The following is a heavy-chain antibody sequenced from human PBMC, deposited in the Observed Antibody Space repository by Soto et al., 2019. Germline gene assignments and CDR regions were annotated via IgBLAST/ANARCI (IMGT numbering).Heavy chain of an antibody. V-gene: IGHV1-24*01. CDR2: FDPEDGET. Sequence: ASVKVSCQVSRYTLTEFSMPRVRQAPGKGLEWMGGFDPEDGETIYAQKFQGRVTMTEDTSTDTAYMELSSLRSEDTAVYYCATWGGIEAAGIAGFDPWGQGTLVTVS. CDR1: RYTLTEFS. J-gene: IGHJ5*02. CDR3: ATWGGIEAAGIAGFDP. D-gene: IGHD6-13*01.